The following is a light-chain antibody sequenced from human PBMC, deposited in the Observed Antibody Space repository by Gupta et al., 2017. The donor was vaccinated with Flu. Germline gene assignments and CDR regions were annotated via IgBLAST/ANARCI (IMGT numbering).Light chain of an antibody. CDR3: QAWDSGTWG. V-gene: IGLV3-1*01. Sequence: SYDLSQPPSVSVSPGQTASIPCSGDKLGDKYVSWYRQKPGQSPGKVSYEDTKRPSGIPERFSGYNSGNTATLTISGTQAVDEAEYFCQAWDSGTWGFGGGTKLTVL. CDR2: EDT. CDR1: KLGDKY. J-gene: IGLJ2*01.